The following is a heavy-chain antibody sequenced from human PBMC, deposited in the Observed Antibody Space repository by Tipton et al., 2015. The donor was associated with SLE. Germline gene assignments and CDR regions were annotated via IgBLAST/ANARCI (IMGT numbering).Heavy chain of an antibody. Sequence: SLRLSCAASGFTFSSYWMHWVRQAPGKGLEWVSVIYSGGSTYYADSVKGRFTISRDNSKNTLYLQMNSPRAEDTAVYYCASRYCSSTSCYSLGYYYYYMDVWGKGTTVTVSS. J-gene: IGHJ6*03. CDR3: ASRYCSSTSCYSLGYYYYYMDV. CDR1: GFTFSSYW. D-gene: IGHD2-2*02. V-gene: IGHV3-66*02. CDR2: IYSGGST.